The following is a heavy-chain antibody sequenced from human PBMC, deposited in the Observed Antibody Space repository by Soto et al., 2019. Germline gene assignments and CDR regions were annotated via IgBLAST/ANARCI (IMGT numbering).Heavy chain of an antibody. Sequence: EVQLLESGGGLVQPGGSLRLSCAASGFTFSNYPMSWVRQAPGKGLEWVSVISGSSDFTYYADSVKGRFTVSRDNSRNTLYLQMNSLRAEDTAVFDCAKCKEMSRSGPDYWGQGTLVNVSS. CDR3: AKCKEMSRSGPDY. V-gene: IGHV3-23*01. J-gene: IGHJ4*02. CDR1: GFTFSNYP. CDR2: ISGSSDFT.